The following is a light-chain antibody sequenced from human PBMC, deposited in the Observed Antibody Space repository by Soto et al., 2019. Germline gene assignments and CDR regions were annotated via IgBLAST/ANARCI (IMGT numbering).Light chain of an antibody. J-gene: IGLJ1*01. CDR2: EGT. V-gene: IGLV2-23*01. CDR3: CSKGSSSTYV. Sequence: QSALTQPASASGSPGQSITISCTGTHSDVGSSNTVSWYQHNPGQAPRLIIYEGTERPYGISDRFSGSKSGNTASLTISGLQAEDEADYYCCSKGSSSTYVLGTGTKLTVL. CDR1: HSDVGSSNT.